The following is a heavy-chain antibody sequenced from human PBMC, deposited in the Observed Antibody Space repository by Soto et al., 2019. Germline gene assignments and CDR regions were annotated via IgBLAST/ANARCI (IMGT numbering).Heavy chain of an antibody. CDR3: ASVGGLAAPGTRGYNWFDP. V-gene: IGHV1-69*12. CDR2: IIPIFGTA. CDR1: GGTFSSYA. J-gene: IGHJ5*02. D-gene: IGHD6-13*01. Sequence: QVQLVQSGAEVKKPGSSVKVSCKASGGTFSSYAISWVRQAPGQGLEWMGGIIPIFGTANYAQKFQGRVAITADESTSTAYMELSSLRSEDTAVYYCASVGGLAAPGTRGYNWFDPWGQGTLVTVSS.